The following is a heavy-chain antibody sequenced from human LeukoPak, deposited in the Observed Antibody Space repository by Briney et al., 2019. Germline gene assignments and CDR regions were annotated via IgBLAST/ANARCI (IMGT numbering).Heavy chain of an antibody. V-gene: IGHV3-23*01. CDR2: ISGSGGST. CDR3: AKDPRSDILSGSYYFHGMDI. CDR1: GFTFSSYA. J-gene: IGHJ6*02. D-gene: IGHD3-9*01. Sequence: GGSLRLSCAASGFTFSSYAMSWVRQAPGKGLEWVSAISGSGGSTYYADSVKGRFTISRDNSKNTLYLQTNSLRGEDTAVYFCAKDPRSDILSGSYYFHGMDIWGQGTTVTVSS.